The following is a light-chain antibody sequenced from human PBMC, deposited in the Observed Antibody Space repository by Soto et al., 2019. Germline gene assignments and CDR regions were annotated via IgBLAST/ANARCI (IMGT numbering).Light chain of an antibody. V-gene: IGLV2-18*02. CDR1: HSEVGSNNR. J-gene: IGLJ1*01. CDR3: TSYTSSTTPCV. Sequence: QSVLTQPPLVSGASGQLVTLSCTGTHSEVGSNNRVSWYQQPPGTAPKLMIYEVSNRPSGVPDRFSGSKSGNTASLTISGLRAEDEADYYCTSYTSSTTPCVFGTGTKVTVL. CDR2: EVS.